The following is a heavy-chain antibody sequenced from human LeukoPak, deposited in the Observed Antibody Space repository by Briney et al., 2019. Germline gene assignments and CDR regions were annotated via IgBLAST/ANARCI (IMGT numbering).Heavy chain of an antibody. CDR1: GFTFSSYS. D-gene: IGHD1-14*01. CDR2: ISSSSSTI. CDR3: ARGTYPPRDAFDI. V-gene: IGHV3-48*01. J-gene: IGHJ3*02. Sequence: GGSLRLSCAASGFTFSSYSMNWVRQAPGKGLEWVSYISSSSSTIYYADSVKGRFTISRDNSKNTLYLQMNSLRAEDTAVYYCARGTYPPRDAFDIWGQGTMVTVSS.